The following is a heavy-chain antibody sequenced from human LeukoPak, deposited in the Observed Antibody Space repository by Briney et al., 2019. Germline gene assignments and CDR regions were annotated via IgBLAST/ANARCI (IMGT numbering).Heavy chain of an antibody. D-gene: IGHD2-15*01. V-gene: IGHV5-51*01. Sequence: GESLKISCKGSGYSFTSYWIGWVRQMPGKGLEWMGIIYPGDSDTRYSPSFQGQVTISADKSIGTAYLQWSSLKASDTAMYYCARLGWYCSGGSCYSENWFDPWGQGTLVTVSS. CDR3: ARLGWYCSGGSCYSENWFDP. CDR1: GYSFTSYW. CDR2: IYPGDSDT. J-gene: IGHJ5*02.